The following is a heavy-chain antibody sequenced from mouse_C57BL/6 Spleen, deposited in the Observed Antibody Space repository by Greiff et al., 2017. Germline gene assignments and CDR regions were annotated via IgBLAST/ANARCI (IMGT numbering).Heavy chain of an antibody. CDR3: ARYDGSRGWYFDV. Sequence: EVQLQQSGPGLVKPSQSLSLTCSVTGYSITSGYYWYWIRQFPGNKLEWMGYISYDGSNNYNPYLKNRISFTRDTSKTQFFLKLNSVTTEDTSTYDWARYDGSRGWYFDVWGTGTTVTVSS. CDR1: GYSITSGYY. CDR2: ISYDGSN. D-gene: IGHD1-1*01. J-gene: IGHJ1*03. V-gene: IGHV3-6*01.